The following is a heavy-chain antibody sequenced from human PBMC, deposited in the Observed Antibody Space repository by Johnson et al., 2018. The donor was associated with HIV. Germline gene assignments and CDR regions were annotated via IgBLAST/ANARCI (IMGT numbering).Heavy chain of an antibody. CDR3: TTDSGYRAFDI. V-gene: IGHV3-15*01. Sequence: GRFTVSRDESKNTLYLQMNSLKTEDTAVYYCTTDSGYRAFDIWGQGTMVTVSS. D-gene: IGHD5-12*01. J-gene: IGHJ3*02.